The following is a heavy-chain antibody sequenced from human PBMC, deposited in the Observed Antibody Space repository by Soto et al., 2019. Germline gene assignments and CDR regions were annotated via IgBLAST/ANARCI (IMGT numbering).Heavy chain of an antibody. D-gene: IGHD1-7*01. J-gene: IGHJ4*02. CDR3: ARDPNWNYGIDY. CDR1: GFTFSSFG. CDR2: ISYDGSIK. V-gene: IGHV3-30*03. Sequence: PGGSLRLSCAAPGFTFSSFGMHWVRQAPGKGLEWVAVISYDGSIKYYAESVRGRFTISRDNSKNTLYLQMNSLRTEDTAVYYCARDPNWNYGIDYWGQGTLVTVSS.